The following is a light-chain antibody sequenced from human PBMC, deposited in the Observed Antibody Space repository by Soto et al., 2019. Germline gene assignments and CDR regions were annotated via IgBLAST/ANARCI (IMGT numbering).Light chain of an antibody. CDR2: KVS. Sequence: DVVMTQSPLSLPVTLGQPASISCRSSQSLVHSDGNTYLNWFQQRPGQSPRRLIYKVSNRDSGGPDRVSGSVSGTDFTLKISRVEAEDVGVYYCMQGIHWSGTFGQGTKVEIK. J-gene: IGKJ1*01. CDR1: QSLVHSDGNTY. V-gene: IGKV2-30*02. CDR3: MQGIHWSGT.